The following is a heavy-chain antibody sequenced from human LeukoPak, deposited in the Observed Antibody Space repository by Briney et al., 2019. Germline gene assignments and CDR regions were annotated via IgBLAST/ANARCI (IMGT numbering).Heavy chain of an antibody. V-gene: IGHV4-61*02. CDR3: ARDRYYYGSGSYYNGNWFDP. CDR2: IYTSGST. CDR1: GGSISSGSYY. J-gene: IGHJ5*02. Sequence: SQTLSLTCTVSGGSISSGSYYWSWIRQPAGKGLECIGRIYTSGSTHYNPSLKSRVTISVDTSKNQFSLKLSSVTAADTAVYYCARDRYYYGSGSYYNGNWFDPWGQGTLVTVSS. D-gene: IGHD3-10*01.